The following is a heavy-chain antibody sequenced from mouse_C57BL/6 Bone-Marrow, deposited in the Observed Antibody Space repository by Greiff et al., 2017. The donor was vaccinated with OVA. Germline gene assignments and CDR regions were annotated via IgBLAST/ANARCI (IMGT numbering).Heavy chain of an antibody. V-gene: IGHV1-54*01. Sequence: VQLQQSGAELVRPGTSVKVSCKASGYAFTNYLIEWVKQRPGQGLEWIGVINPGSGGTNYNEKFKGKATLTADTSSSTAYMQLSSLTSEDSAVYVCARDYYGSSYWYFDVWGTGTTVTVSS. CDR2: INPGSGGT. D-gene: IGHD1-1*01. J-gene: IGHJ1*03. CDR1: GYAFTNYL. CDR3: ARDYYGSSYWYFDV.